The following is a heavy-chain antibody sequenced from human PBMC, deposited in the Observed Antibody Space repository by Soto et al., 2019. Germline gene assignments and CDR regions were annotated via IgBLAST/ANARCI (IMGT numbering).Heavy chain of an antibody. Sequence: QVQLVESGGGLVQPGRSLRLSCAASGFSFSSYTMHWVRQTPGKGLERVAVISHDGGDKYYADSVKGRFTISRDNSKNTLYLQMNSLRREDTSVYYCARENSLAVVAPGYWGQGILVTVSS. J-gene: IGHJ4*02. V-gene: IGHV3-30*04. D-gene: IGHD3-22*01. CDR3: ARENSLAVVAPGY. CDR2: ISHDGGDK. CDR1: GFSFSSYT.